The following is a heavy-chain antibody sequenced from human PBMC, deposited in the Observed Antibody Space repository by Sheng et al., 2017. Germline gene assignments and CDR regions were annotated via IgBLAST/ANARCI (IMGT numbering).Heavy chain of an antibody. CDR1: GGSFSGYY. Sequence: QVQLQQWGAGLLKPSETLSLTCAVYGGSFSGYYWSWIRQPPREGAWSGLGKVNHSGSTNYNPSLKSRVTISVDTSKNQFSLKLSSVTAADTAVYYCARSRRGGRQAIRWCYFDYWGQGTLVTVSS. V-gene: IGHV4-34*01. J-gene: IGHJ4*02. CDR3: ARSRRGGRQAIRWCYFDY. CDR2: VNHSGST. D-gene: IGHD2-8*02.